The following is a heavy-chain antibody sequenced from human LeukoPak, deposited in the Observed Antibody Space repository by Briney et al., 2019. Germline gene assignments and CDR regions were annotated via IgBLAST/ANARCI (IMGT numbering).Heavy chain of an antibody. Sequence: GGSLRLSCAASGFTFSSYAMHWVRQAPGKGLEWVAVISYDGSNKYYADSVKGRFTISRDNSKNTLYLQMNSLRAEDTAVYYCARGGPILDYYYYGMDVWGQGTTVTVSS. CDR3: ARGGPILDYYYYGMDV. J-gene: IGHJ6*02. CDR1: GFTFSSYA. V-gene: IGHV3-30-3*01. CDR2: ISYDGSNK.